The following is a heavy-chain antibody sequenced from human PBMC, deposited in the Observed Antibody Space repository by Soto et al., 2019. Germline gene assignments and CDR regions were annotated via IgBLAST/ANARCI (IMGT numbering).Heavy chain of an antibody. J-gene: IGHJ4*02. D-gene: IGHD3-22*01. Sequence: GGSLRLSCAASGFTFSSYWMHWVRQAPGKGLVWVSRINSDGSSTSYADSVKGRFTISRDNAKNTLYLQMNSLRAEDTAVYYCARSGWYYYDSSGYYYWGQGTLVTVSS. CDR3: ARSGWYYYDSSGYYY. CDR1: GFTFSSYW. CDR2: INSDGSST. V-gene: IGHV3-74*01.